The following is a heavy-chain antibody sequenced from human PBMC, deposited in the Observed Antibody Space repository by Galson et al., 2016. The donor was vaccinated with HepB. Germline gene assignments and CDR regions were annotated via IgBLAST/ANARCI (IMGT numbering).Heavy chain of an antibody. J-gene: IGHJ4*02. CDR1: GNTFMSYY. V-gene: IGHV1-46*01. D-gene: IGHD2-2*02. Sequence: SVKVSCKASGNTFMSYYIHWVRQAPGQGLEWMGIINPSVGSTTYAQKFQGRVTMTRDTSTSTVYMELSSLRSDDTAVYYCASPLDQLLYDYWGQGTLVTVSS. CDR2: INPSVGST. CDR3: ASPLDQLLYDY.